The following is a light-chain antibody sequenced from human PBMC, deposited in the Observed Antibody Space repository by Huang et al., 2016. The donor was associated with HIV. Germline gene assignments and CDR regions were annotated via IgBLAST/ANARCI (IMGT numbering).Light chain of an antibody. CDR2: GAS. V-gene: IGKV3-15*01. CDR1: QSVSSS. J-gene: IGKJ1*01. Sequence: EIVLTQSPATVSVSPGERVTLSCRASQSVSSSLAWYQQKPGQAPRLLIYGASTRATGIPGRCSGSGSGTEFTLTISSLQSEDCAVYFCQQYNNWPPWTFGQGTKVDIK. CDR3: QQYNNWPPWT.